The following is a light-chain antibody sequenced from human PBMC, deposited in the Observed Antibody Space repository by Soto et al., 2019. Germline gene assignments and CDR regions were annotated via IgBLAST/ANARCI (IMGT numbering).Light chain of an antibody. CDR3: SPFTNTDTVV. Sequence: QSALTQPASVSGSPGQSITISCTGTRSDIGHDNYVSWYQQHPGKAPKLIIFEVTNRPSGVSDRFSAFKSGNTASLTISGLQAEDEADYYCSPFTNTDTVVFGGGTQLTVL. CDR1: RSDIGHDNY. V-gene: IGLV2-14*01. CDR2: EVT. J-gene: IGLJ3*02.